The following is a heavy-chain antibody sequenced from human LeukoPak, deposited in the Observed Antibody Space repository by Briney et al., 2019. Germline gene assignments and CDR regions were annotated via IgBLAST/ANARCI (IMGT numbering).Heavy chain of an antibody. Sequence: GASVKVSCKASGYTFTSYYMHWVRQAPGQGLEWMGIINPSGGSTSYAQKFQGRVTITRDTSTSTVYMELSSLRSEDTAVYYCARAPHFFDISGSRYYFDYWGQGALVTVSS. J-gene: IGHJ4*02. V-gene: IGHV1-46*01. D-gene: IGHD3-22*01. CDR1: GYTFTSYY. CDR2: INPSGGST. CDR3: ARAPHFFDISGSRYYFDY.